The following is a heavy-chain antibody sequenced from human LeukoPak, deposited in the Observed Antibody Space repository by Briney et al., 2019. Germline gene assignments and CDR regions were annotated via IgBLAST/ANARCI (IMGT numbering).Heavy chain of an antibody. V-gene: IGHV3-73*01. CDR2: IGTKANNYAT. D-gene: IGHD3-10*01. J-gene: IGHJ4*02. CDR1: GFIFSGSS. CDR3: ARFYGSGTFDY. Sequence: GESLKLSCAASGFIFSGSSIHWVRQASGKGLEWVGRIGTKANNYATTHAASVRGRFTISRDDPKNTAYLQMNSPKTEDTAVYYCARFYGSGTFDYWGQGTLVTVSS.